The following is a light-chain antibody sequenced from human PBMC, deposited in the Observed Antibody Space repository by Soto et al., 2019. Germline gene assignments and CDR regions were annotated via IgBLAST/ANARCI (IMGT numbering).Light chain of an antibody. CDR1: SSDVGGYNY. CDR2: DVS. CDR3: SSYTSSSTVV. V-gene: IGLV2-14*01. Sequence: QSALTQPASVPGSPGQSITISCTGTSSDVGGYNYVSWYQQHPGKAPKLMIYDVSNRPSGVSNRFSGSKSGNTASLTISGLQAEDEADYYCSSYTSSSTVVFGGGTKLTV. J-gene: IGLJ2*01.